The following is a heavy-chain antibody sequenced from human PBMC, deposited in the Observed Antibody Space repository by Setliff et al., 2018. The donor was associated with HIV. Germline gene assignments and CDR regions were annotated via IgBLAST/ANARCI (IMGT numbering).Heavy chain of an antibody. CDR3: ARRFPDGYYDSSGYYYDAFDI. J-gene: IGHJ3*02. CDR2: IYPADSDT. V-gene: IGHV5-51*01. CDR1: GYSFTSNW. Sequence: GASLKISCEGSGYSFTSNWIGWVRQMPGKGLEWMGIIYPADSDTRYSPSFQGQVPISADKSIRTAYLQWSSLKASDTAMYYCARRFPDGYYDSSGYYYDAFDIWGQGTMVTDSS. D-gene: IGHD3-22*01.